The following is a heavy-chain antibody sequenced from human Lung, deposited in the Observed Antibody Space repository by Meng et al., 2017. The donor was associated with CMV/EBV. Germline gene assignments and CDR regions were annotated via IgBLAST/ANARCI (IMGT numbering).Heavy chain of an antibody. Sequence: QVELQGSGPGLVKPSQTLSLPCTGSGGSISSGGYYWSWIRQHPGKGLEWIGYIHSSGSTYYNPSLRSRLTISVDTSKNQFSLKLSSVTAADTAVYYCARASYGSGSPLGESWFDPWGQGTLVTVSS. CDR1: GGSISSGGYY. CDR2: IHSSGST. J-gene: IGHJ5*02. D-gene: IGHD3-10*01. CDR3: ARASYGSGSPLGESWFDP. V-gene: IGHV4-31*03.